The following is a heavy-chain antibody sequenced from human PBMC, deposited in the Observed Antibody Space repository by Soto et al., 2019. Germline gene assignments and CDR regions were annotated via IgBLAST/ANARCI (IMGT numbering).Heavy chain of an antibody. D-gene: IGHD1-1*01. V-gene: IGHV4-34*01. J-gene: IGHJ5*02. CDR1: GGSFSGYY. Sequence: TSETLSLTCAVYGGSFSGYYWSWIRQPPGKGLEWIGEINHSGSTNYNPSLKSRVTISVDTSKNQFSLKLSSVTAADTAVYYCARSPSTFDGNWFDPWGQGILVT. CDR3: ARSPSTFDGNWFDP. CDR2: INHSGST.